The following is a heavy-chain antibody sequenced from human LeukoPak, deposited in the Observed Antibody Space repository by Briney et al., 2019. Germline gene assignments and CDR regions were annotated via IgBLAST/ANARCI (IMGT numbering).Heavy chain of an antibody. CDR3: ARHLGVSGDPEGYNWFDP. J-gene: IGHJ5*02. Sequence: PSETLSLTCTVSGGSIRTSDYYWGWICQPPGKGLEWIGSVYYTGSTYYNPSLESRVIISVDTSKKQFSLRLSSVTAADTAVYYCARHLGVSGDPEGYNWFDPWGQGTLVTVSS. CDR1: GGSIRTSDYY. D-gene: IGHD4-17*01. CDR2: VYYTGST. V-gene: IGHV4-39*01.